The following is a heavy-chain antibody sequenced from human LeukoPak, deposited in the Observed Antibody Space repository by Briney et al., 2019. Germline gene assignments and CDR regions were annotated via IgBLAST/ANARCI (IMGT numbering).Heavy chain of an antibody. CDR2: ISSSSSYI. CDR1: EFTFSSYS. D-gene: IGHD6-6*01. J-gene: IGHJ4*02. Sequence: GGSLRLSCAASEFTFSSYSMNWVRQAPGKGLEGVSSISSSSSYIYYVDSVKGRFTISRDNAKNSLYLQMNSLRAEDTAVYYCARDRHATRPNHFDYWGQGTLVTVSS. CDR3: ARDRHATRPNHFDY. V-gene: IGHV3-21*01.